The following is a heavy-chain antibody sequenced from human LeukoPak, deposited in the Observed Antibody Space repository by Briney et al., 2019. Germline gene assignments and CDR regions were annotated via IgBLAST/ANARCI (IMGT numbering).Heavy chain of an antibody. CDR1: GGSISGGSYY. CDR3: ARGEYGLFDY. D-gene: IGHD2/OR15-2a*01. J-gene: IGHJ4*02. Sequence: SQTLSLTCTVSGGSISGGSYYWSWIRQPPGKGLEWIGYIYYSGSTKYNLSLKSRVTISVDTSKNQLSLKLSSVTAADTAVYYCARGEYGLFDYWGQGTLATVSS. V-gene: IGHV4-61*01. CDR2: IYYSGST.